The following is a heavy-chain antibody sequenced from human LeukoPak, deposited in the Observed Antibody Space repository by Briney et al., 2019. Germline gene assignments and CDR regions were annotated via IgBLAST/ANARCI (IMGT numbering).Heavy chain of an antibody. D-gene: IGHD1-26*01. CDR3: ARVVGQPNAPGYYFDY. V-gene: IGHV1-69*13. CDR2: IIPIFGTA. Sequence: GASVKVSCKASGGTFSSYAISWVRQAPGQGLEWMGGIIPIFGTANYAQKFQGRVTITADESTSTAYMELSSLRSEDTAVYYCARVVGQPNAPGYYFDYWGQGTLVTVSS. J-gene: IGHJ4*02. CDR1: GGTFSSYA.